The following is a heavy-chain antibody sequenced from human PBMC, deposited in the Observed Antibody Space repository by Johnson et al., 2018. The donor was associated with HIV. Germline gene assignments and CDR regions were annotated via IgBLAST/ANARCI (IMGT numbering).Heavy chain of an antibody. J-gene: IGHJ3*02. CDR2: IYSGGET. CDR3: TRVSSTSWALDI. Sequence: EVQLVESGGGLVQPGESLRLSCEASGFTFDNYGMSWVRQGPGKGLEWVSVIYSGGETYYSDSVMGRFTISRDTSKNTLYLQMNSLRGDDTAVYYCTRVSSTSWALDIWGQGTLVTVSS. V-gene: IGHV3-66*01. CDR1: GFTFDNYG. D-gene: IGHD2-15*01.